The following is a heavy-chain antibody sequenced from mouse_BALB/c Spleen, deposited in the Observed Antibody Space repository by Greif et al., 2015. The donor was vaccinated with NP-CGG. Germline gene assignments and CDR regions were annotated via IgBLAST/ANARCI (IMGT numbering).Heavy chain of an antibody. CDR1: GFTFSSYA. CDR2: ISSGGSYT. J-gene: IGHJ4*01. D-gene: IGHD1-1*01. V-gene: IGHV5-9-3*01. Sequence: EVHLVESGGGLVKPGGSLKLSCAASGFTFSSYAMSWVRQTPEKRLEWVATISSGGSYTYYPDSVKGRFTISRDNAKNTLYLQMSSLRSEDTAMYYCARQVGGDYYAMDYWGQGTSVTVSS. CDR3: ARQVGGDYYAMDY.